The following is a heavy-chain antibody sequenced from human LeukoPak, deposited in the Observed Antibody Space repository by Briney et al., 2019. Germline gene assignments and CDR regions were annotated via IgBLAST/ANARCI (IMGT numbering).Heavy chain of an antibody. CDR3: VRNLVRGVVYFDS. CDR1: GFMFSDYW. J-gene: IGHJ4*02. V-gene: IGHV3-74*01. CDR2: ISYDGGGT. Sequence: GGSLRLSCAASGFMFSDYWMHWVRQSPGKGLAWVSRISYDGGGTNYAESVKGRFSISRDNAKNTLHLQMNSLRVEDTAVYYCVRNLVRGVVYFDSWGQGALVTVSS. D-gene: IGHD3-10*01.